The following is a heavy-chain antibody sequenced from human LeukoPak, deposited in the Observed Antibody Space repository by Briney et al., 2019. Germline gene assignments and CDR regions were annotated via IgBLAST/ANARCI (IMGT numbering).Heavy chain of an antibody. CDR1: GYTFTSYY. D-gene: IGHD3-22*01. CDR2: INPSGGST. Sequence: GASVKVSCKASGYTFTSYYMHWVRQAPGQGLEWMGIINPSGGSTSYAQKFQGRVTMTRDMSTSTVYMELSSLRSEDTAVYYCARLYYYDSSGLGLGYWGQETLVTVSS. J-gene: IGHJ4*02. V-gene: IGHV1-46*01. CDR3: ARLYYYDSSGLGLGY.